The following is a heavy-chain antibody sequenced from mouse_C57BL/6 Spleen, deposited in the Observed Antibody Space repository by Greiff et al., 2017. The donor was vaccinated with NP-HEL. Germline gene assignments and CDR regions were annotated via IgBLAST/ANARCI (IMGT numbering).Heavy chain of an antibody. CDR1: GFTFSSYT. D-gene: IGHD1-1*01. J-gene: IGHJ2*01. V-gene: IGHV5-9*01. CDR2: ISGGGGNT. CDR3: ARLKYYYGSSYYFDY. Sequence: DVMLVESGGGLVKPGGSLKLSCAASGFTFSSYTMSWVRQTPEKRLEWVATISGGGGNTYYPDSVKGRFTISRDNAKNTLYLQMSSLRSEDTALYYCARLKYYYGSSYYFDYWGQGTTLTVSS.